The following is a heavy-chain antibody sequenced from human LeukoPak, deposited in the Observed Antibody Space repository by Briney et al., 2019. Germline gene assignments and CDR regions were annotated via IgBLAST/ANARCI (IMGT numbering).Heavy chain of an antibody. CDR3: AGVQGSLYYDFWSGYGY. CDR2: IIPIFGTA. V-gene: IGHV1-69*05. J-gene: IGHJ4*02. Sequence: SVKVSCKASGGTFSSYAISWVRQAPGQGLEWMGGIIPIFGTANYAQKFQGSVTITTDESTSTAYMELSSLRSEDTAVYYCAGVQGSLYYDFWSGYGYWGQGTLVTVSS. CDR1: GGTFSSYA. D-gene: IGHD3-3*01.